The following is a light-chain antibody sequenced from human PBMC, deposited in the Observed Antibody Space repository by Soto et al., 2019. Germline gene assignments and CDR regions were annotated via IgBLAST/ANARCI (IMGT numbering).Light chain of an antibody. Sequence: QSALTQPASVSGSPGQSITISCTGTSSAVGTYNLVSWYQHHPGKAPKLMIYEVNERPSGVSNRFSGSKSGNTASLTISGLQAEDEADYFCCSYAGTSSFGVLFGGGTKLTVL. V-gene: IGLV2-23*02. CDR1: SSAVGTYNL. CDR2: EVN. CDR3: CSYAGTSSFGVL. J-gene: IGLJ2*01.